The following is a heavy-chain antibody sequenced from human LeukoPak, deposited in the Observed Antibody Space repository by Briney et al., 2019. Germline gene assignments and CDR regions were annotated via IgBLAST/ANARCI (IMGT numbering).Heavy chain of an antibody. D-gene: IGHD6-19*01. Sequence: ASVKVSCKAPGYTFTSYDINWVRQATGQGLEWMGWMNPNSGNTGYAQKFQGRVTMTRNTSISTAYMELSSLRSEDTAVYYCASENSIAVAGTKDYYYGMDVWGQGTTVTVSS. CDR2: MNPNSGNT. CDR3: ASENSIAVAGTKDYYYGMDV. CDR1: GYTFTSYD. V-gene: IGHV1-8*01. J-gene: IGHJ6*02.